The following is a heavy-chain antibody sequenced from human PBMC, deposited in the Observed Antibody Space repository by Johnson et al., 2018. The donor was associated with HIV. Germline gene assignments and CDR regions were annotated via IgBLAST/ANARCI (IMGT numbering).Heavy chain of an antibody. D-gene: IGHD3-22*01. CDR1: GFTFSNYA. J-gene: IGHJ3*02. V-gene: IGHV3-NL1*01. Sequence: QVQLVESGGGVVQPGRSLRLSCAASGFTFSNYAMHWVRQAPGKGMEWVSSIPASGTDTYYADSVKGRFTISRDNSKNTLYLQMNSLRAEDTAVYYCAKDLSDSSGYHDAFDIWGQGTMVTVSS. CDR2: IPASGTDT. CDR3: AKDLSDSSGYHDAFDI.